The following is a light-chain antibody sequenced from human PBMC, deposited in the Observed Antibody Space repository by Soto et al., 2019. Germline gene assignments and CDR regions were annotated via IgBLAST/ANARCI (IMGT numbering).Light chain of an antibody. J-gene: IGLJ3*02. Sequence: QPVLTQSPSASASLGASVKLTCTLSSGHSSYPIAWHQQQPEKGPRYLMKLNSDGSHSKGDRIPDRFSGSSSGAERDLTSSSLQSEDEADYYCQTWGSGIQVFGGGTKLTVL. CDR3: QTWGSGIQV. CDR2: LNSDGSH. V-gene: IGLV4-69*01. CDR1: SGHSSYP.